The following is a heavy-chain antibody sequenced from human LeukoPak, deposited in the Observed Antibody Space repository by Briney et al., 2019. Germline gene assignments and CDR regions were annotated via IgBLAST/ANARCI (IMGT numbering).Heavy chain of an antibody. CDR1: GFTLFTFNNAW. Sequence: PGGSPRLSCTASGFTLFTFNNAWMSWVRQTPVKGLECIGRIKSKSDGGTTDYTAPVKGRFSISRDDSKITVYLQVSSLKTEDTAVYYCTTDLLDYWGQGTLVTVSS. J-gene: IGHJ4*02. CDR2: IKSKSDGGTT. CDR3: TTDLLDY. V-gene: IGHV3-15*01.